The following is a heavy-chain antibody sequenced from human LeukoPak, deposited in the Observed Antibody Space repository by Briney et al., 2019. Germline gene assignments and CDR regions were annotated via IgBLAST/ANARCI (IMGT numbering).Heavy chain of an antibody. CDR3: ARASDCSGGSCPISY. CDR2: IIPIFGTA. D-gene: IGHD2-15*01. CDR1: GGTFSSYA. V-gene: IGHV1-69*05. J-gene: IGHJ4*02. Sequence: GASVKASCKASGGTFSSYAISWVRQAPGQGLEWMGRIIPIFGTANYAQKFQGRVTITTDESTSTAYMELSSLRSEDTAVYYCARASDCSGGSCPISYWGQGTLVTVSS.